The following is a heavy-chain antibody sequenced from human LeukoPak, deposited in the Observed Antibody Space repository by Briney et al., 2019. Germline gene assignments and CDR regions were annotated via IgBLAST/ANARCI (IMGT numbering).Heavy chain of an antibody. V-gene: IGHV4-38-2*02. CDR1: GYSISSDYY. CDR3: ARDTKN. J-gene: IGHJ4*02. CDR2: IYHTGTT. Sequence: SETLSLTCTVSGYSISSDYYWGWIRPSPGKGLEWIGSIYHTGTTYYNPSLKSRVTISIDTSKNQFSLKLSSVTAADTAVYYCARDTKNWGQGTLVTVSS. D-gene: IGHD1-1*01.